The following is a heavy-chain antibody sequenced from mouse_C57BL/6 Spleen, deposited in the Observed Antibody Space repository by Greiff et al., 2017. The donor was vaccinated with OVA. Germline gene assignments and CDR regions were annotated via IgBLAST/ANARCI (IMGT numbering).Heavy chain of an antibody. CDR1: GYTFTSYW. D-gene: IGHD2-1*01. CDR3: ARDGNYYFDY. Sequence: VKLQQPGAELVRPGSSVKLSCKASGYTFTSYWMDWVKQRPGQGLEWIGNIYPSDSETHYNQKFKDKATLTVDKSSSTAYMQLSSLTTEDSAVYYCARDGNYYFDYWGQGTTLTVSS. CDR2: IYPSDSET. J-gene: IGHJ2*01. V-gene: IGHV1-61*01.